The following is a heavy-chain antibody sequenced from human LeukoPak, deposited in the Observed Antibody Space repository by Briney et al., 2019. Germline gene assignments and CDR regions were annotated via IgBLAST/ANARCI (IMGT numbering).Heavy chain of an antibody. J-gene: IGHJ5*02. Sequence: SETLSLTCAVYGGSFSGYYWSWIRQPPGKGLEWIGEIKHSGSTNYSPSLKSRVTISVDTSKNQFSLKLSSVTAADTAVYYCARERVPRGAAAGTRWFDPWGQGTLVTVSS. CDR3: ARERVPRGAAAGTRWFDP. CDR1: GGSFSGYY. CDR2: IKHSGST. V-gene: IGHV4-34*01. D-gene: IGHD6-13*01.